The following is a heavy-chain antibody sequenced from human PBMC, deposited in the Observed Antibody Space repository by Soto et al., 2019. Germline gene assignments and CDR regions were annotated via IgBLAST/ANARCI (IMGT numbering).Heavy chain of an antibody. CDR2: ISYSGST. D-gene: IGHD3-3*01. CDR3: ARYPDTVVWSGYVYL. J-gene: IGHJ4*02. V-gene: IGHV4-39*01. Sequence: QLQLQESGPGLVKPSETLSLTCTVSGGCISSSSYYWGWIRQPPGKGLEWIGNISYSGSTYYNPSVRSRVTISVDTSKYQLTLKLSSVTAADTALYYCARYPDTVVWSGYVYLWGQGTVVTVSS. CDR1: GGCISSSSYY.